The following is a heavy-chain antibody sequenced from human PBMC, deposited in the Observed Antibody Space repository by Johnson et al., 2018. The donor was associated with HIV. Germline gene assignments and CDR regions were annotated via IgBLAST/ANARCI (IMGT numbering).Heavy chain of an antibody. J-gene: IGHJ3*02. CDR1: GFILSKAW. D-gene: IGHD3-10*01. Sequence: QVQLVESGGGLVKPGGSLRLSCAASGFILSKAWMTWVRQAPGKGLEWVSYISSSGSTIYYADSVKGLFTISRDNAKNSLYLQMNSLRAEDSAVYYCAREQTSMVQGVIWAFDIWGQGTMVTVSS. CDR2: ISSSGSTI. V-gene: IGHV3-11*04. CDR3: AREQTSMVQGVIWAFDI.